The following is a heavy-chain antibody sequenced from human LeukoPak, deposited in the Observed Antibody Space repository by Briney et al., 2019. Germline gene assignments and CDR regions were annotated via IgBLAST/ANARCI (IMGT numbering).Heavy chain of an antibody. D-gene: IGHD3-22*01. J-gene: IGHJ4*02. V-gene: IGHV4-31*11. CDR3: ARVHYDYYFDY. Sequence: SETLSPTCAVSGGSFSSGGYYWSWIRHHPGKGLEWLACISYSGIAYYNPSLKSRLTISVDTSKNQFSLELSSVTAADTALYYCARVHYDYYFDYWGQGTLATVSS. CDR1: GGSFSSGGYY. CDR2: ISYSGIA.